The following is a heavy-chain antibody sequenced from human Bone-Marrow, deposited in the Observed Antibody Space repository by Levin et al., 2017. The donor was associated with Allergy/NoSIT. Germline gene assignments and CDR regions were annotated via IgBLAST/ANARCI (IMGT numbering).Heavy chain of an antibody. CDR1: GFTFSSYA. V-gene: IGHV3-23*01. J-gene: IGHJ4*02. CDR2: ISGSGGST. Sequence: GGSLRLSCAASGFTFSSYAMSWVRQAPGKGLEWVSAISGSGGSTYYADSVKGRFTISRDNSKNTLYLQMNSLRAEDTAVYYCAKDSTKYYDILTGYLDYWGQGTLVTVSS. CDR3: AKDSTKYYDILTGYLDY. D-gene: IGHD3-9*01.